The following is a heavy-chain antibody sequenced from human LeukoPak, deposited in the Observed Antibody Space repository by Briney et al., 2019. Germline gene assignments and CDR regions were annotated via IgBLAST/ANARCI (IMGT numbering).Heavy chain of an antibody. CDR2: IYYSGST. V-gene: IGHV4-39*01. CDR3: ARSTRQGAFDI. CDR1: GGSISSSSYY. Sequence: SETLSLTCTVSGGSISSSSYYWGWIRQPPGKGLEWIGSIYYSGSTYYNSSLKSRVTISVDTSRNQFSLKLSSVTAADTAVYYCARSTRQGAFDIWGQGTMVTVSS. J-gene: IGHJ3*02.